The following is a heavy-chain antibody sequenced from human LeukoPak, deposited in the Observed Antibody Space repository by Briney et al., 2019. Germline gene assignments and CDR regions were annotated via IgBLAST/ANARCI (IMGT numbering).Heavy chain of an antibody. J-gene: IGHJ3*02. CDR3: ASPDYGSGSYSLSDAFDI. Sequence: SETPSLTCTVSGYSISSGYDWGWIRQPPGKGLEWIGSIYHSGSTYCNPALKRGVSISVDTSQNKLYLDLCAGTAADTAVYYCASPDYGSGSYSLSDAFDIWGQGTMVTASS. CDR1: GYSISSGYD. D-gene: IGHD3-10*01. V-gene: IGHV4-38-2*02. CDR2: IYHSGST.